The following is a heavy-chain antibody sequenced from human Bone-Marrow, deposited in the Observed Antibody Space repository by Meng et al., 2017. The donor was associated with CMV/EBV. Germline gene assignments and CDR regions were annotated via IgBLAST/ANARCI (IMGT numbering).Heavy chain of an antibody. CDR3: ARWGSSRWHYYYYYGMDV. V-gene: IGHV3-11*04. Sequence: GESLKISCAASGFTFSDYYMSWIRRAPGKGLEWVSYISSSGSTIYYADSVKGRFTISRDNAKNSLYLQMNSLRAEDTAVYYCARWGSSRWHYYYYYGMDVWGQGTTVTVSS. CDR1: GFTFSDYY. D-gene: IGHD6-13*01. CDR2: ISSSGSTI. J-gene: IGHJ6*02.